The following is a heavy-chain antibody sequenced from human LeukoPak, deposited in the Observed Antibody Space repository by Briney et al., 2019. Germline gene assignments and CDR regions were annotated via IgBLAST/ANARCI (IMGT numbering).Heavy chain of an antibody. CDR2: MNPNSGNA. V-gene: IGHV1-8*01. Sequence: GSVEVSCKASGDTLTSYDINWVRQETREGVEGRGGMNPNSGNAGYGQKFQGRVAMTRNTSISTAYTELSSLRSEETAVYYCARGNYDFWIGYYTGIWFDPWGQGTLVTVSS. J-gene: IGHJ5*02. CDR3: ARGNYDFWIGYYTGIWFDP. CDR1: GDTLTSYD. D-gene: IGHD3-3*01.